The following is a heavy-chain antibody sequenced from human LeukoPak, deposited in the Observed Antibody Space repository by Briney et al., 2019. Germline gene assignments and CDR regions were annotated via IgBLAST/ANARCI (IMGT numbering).Heavy chain of an antibody. Sequence: GGSLRLSCAASGFTFNDYWMHWVRQAPGKGLLWVSRISGDGSITSYADSVKGRFTISRDNSKNTLYLQMNSLRAEDTAVYSCAREAVTTPSFDYWGQGTLVTVSS. CDR1: GFTFNDYW. CDR3: AREAVTTPSFDY. V-gene: IGHV3-74*01. D-gene: IGHD4-17*01. CDR2: ISGDGSIT. J-gene: IGHJ4*02.